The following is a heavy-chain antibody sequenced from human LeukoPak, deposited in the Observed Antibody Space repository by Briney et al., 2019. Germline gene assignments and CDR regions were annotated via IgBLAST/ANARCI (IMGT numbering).Heavy chain of an antibody. J-gene: IGHJ2*01. CDR3: AKGTRDYGGLPRWYFDL. CDR2: ILGNGGTT. V-gene: IGHV3-43*02. CDR1: GFTFDDYA. D-gene: IGHD4-23*01. Sequence: GGSLRLSCAASGFTFDDYAMHWVRQAPGKGLEWVSRILGNGGTTYYGDSVKGRFTISRDNSKNSLFLQMFTLRTEDTALYYCAKGTRDYGGLPRWYFDLWGRGTLVTVSS.